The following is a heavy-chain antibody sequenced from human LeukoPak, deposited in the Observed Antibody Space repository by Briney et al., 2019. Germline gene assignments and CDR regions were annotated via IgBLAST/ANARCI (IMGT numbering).Heavy chain of an antibody. Sequence: SETLSLTCTVSGGSISSHYWSWIRQPPGKGLEWIGYIYYSGSTNYNPSLKSRVTISVDTSKNQFSLKLSSVTAADTAVYYCARELELRRWFDPWGQGTLVTVSS. D-gene: IGHD1-7*01. V-gene: IGHV4-59*11. CDR3: ARELELRRWFDP. CDR1: GGSISSHY. CDR2: IYYSGST. J-gene: IGHJ5*02.